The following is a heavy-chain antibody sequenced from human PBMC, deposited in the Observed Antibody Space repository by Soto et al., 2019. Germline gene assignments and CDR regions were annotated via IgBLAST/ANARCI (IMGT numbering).Heavy chain of an antibody. CDR3: ARDMSAAGTLLDY. J-gene: IGHJ4*02. V-gene: IGHV4-30-4*01. D-gene: IGHD6-13*01. CDR1: GGSISSGHYY. CDR2: IYYSGST. Sequence: QVQLQESGPGLVKPSQTLSLTCTVSGGSISSGHYYWSWIRQPPGKGLEWIGYIYYSGSTYYNPSLKSRVTISVDTSKNQFSLKLSSVTAADTAVYYCARDMSAAGTLLDYWGQGTLVTVSS.